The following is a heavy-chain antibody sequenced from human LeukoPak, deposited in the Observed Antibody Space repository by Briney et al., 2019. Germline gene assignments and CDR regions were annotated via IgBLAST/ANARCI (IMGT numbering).Heavy chain of an antibody. CDR3: ARAGWAPGASRGRVFDY. CDR1: GFTFSSYE. V-gene: IGHV3-48*03. D-gene: IGHD3-16*01. Sequence: GGSLRLSCAASGFTFSSYEMNWVRQAPGKGLEWVSYISSSDSTIYYADSVKGRFTISRDNAKNSLYLQMNSLRAEDTAVYYCARAGWAPGASRGRVFDYWGQRTLVTVSS. CDR2: ISSSDSTI. J-gene: IGHJ4*02.